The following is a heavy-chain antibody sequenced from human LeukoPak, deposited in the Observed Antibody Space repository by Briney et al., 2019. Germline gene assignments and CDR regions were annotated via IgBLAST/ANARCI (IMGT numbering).Heavy chain of an antibody. CDR3: ARAESYDFWSGYYAFDI. Sequence: GASVKVSCKASGYTFTSYGISWVRQAPGQGLEWMGWISAYNGNTNYAQKLQGRVTMTTDTSTSTAYMELRSLRSDDTAVYYCARAESYDFWSGYYAFDIWSQGTMVTVSS. D-gene: IGHD3-3*01. V-gene: IGHV1-18*01. CDR1: GYTFTSYG. J-gene: IGHJ3*02. CDR2: ISAYNGNT.